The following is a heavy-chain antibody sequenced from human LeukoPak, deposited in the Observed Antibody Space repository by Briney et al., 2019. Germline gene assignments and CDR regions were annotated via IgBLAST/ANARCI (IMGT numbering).Heavy chain of an antibody. J-gene: IGHJ4*02. CDR1: GGSISSGTYY. CDR2: FYTSGST. CDR3: ARERGQGYYSGSIYH. V-gene: IGHV4-61*02. D-gene: IGHD3-10*01. Sequence: SETLSLTCTVSGGSISSGTYYWRWIRQPGGKGLEWIGRFYTSGSTNYNPSLKSRVTISVDTSKNQFSLKLSSVTAADTAVYYCARERGQGYYSGSIYHWGQGTLVTVSS.